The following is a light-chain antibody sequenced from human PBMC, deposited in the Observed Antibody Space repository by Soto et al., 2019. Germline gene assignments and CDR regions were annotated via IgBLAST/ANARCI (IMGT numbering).Light chain of an antibody. V-gene: IGKV3-20*01. J-gene: IGKJ1*01. CDR1: QSVSNNY. Sequence: EIVLMQSPGTLSLSPGERATLSCRASQSVSNNYLAWYQQKPGQAPRLLLYGAYNRATGIPDRFSGSGSGTDFTLTINRLEPEDSAVYFCQHYGTTSATFGQGTKVDIK. CDR2: GAY. CDR3: QHYGTTSAT.